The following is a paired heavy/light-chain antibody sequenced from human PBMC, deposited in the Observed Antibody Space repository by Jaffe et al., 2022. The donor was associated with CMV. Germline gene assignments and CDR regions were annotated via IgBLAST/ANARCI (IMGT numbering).Heavy chain of an antibody. V-gene: IGHV1-18*01. CDR2: ISTNNGNT. D-gene: IGHD6-13*01. CDR3: AKDGVSSSSWFAATGNWYDR. CDR1: GYTFTNYG. Sequence: QAHLVQSGAEVKKPGASVKVSCKTSGYTFTNYGISWVRQAPGEGLEWMGWISTNNGNTYQTHKVQGRITMTTDTSTSTAYMELKNLRSDDTAFYYCAKDGVSSSSWFAATGNWYDRWGQGTLVTVSS. J-gene: IGHJ5*02.
Light chain of an antibody. V-gene: IGKV1-39*01. CDR2: DAS. CDR3: QQSYTPPLT. Sequence: DIQMTQSPSSLSGSVGDRVTIACRASQGIATYLNWYQQQPGKVPKLLIHDASSLQSGVPSRFSGSGSGTEFTLTISSLQPEDLATYYCQQSYTPPLTFGGGTKVEIK. J-gene: IGKJ4*01. CDR1: QGIATY.